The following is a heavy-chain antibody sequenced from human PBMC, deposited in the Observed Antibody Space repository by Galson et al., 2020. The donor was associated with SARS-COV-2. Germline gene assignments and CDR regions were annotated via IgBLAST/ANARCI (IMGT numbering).Heavy chain of an antibody. V-gene: IGHV3-74*01. Sequence: GESLKISCAASGFTFSSYWMHWVRQAPGKGLVWVSRINSDGSSTSYADSVKGRFTISRDNAKNTLYLQMNSLRAEDTAVYYCARIPSDYYDFWSGYYNPVYYYYYMDVWGKGTTVTVS. CDR3: ARIPSDYYDFWSGYYNPVYYYYYMDV. J-gene: IGHJ6*03. D-gene: IGHD3-3*01. CDR2: INSDGSST. CDR1: GFTFSSYW.